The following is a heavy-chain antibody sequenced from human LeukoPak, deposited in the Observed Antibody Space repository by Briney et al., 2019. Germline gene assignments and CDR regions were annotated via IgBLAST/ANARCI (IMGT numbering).Heavy chain of an antibody. CDR3: ARDGFYGDYVDAFDI. J-gene: IGHJ3*02. V-gene: IGHV4-59*01. CDR2: IYYSGST. Sequence: PSETLSLTCTVSGGSISSYYWSWIRQPPGKGLEWIGYIYYSGSTNYNPSLKSRVTISVDTSKNQFSLKLSSVTAADTAVYYCARDGFYGDYVDAFDIWGQGTMVTVSS. D-gene: IGHD4-17*01. CDR1: GGSISSYY.